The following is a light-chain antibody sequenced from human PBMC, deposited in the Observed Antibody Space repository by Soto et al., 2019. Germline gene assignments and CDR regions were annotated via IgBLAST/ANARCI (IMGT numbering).Light chain of an antibody. CDR1: SSDVGNYNL. Sequence: QSALTQPASVSGSPGQSITISCTGSSSDVGNYNLVSWYQQQPGKAPKLMIYEDAKWPSGVSNRFSGSKSGNTAYLTISGLQAEDEADYYCWSYAVGRTYVFGPGTKVTVL. CDR2: EDA. V-gene: IGLV2-23*01. CDR3: WSYAVGRTYV. J-gene: IGLJ1*01.